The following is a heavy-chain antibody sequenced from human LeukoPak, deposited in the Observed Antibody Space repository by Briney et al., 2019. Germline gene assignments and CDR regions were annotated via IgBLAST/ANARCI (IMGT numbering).Heavy chain of an antibody. Sequence: GGSLRLSCAAPGLPFSTYAMSWVRQAPGKGLEWVSVISGSGGDTYYADSVKGRFTISGDNSKNTVYLQMNSLRAEDTALYYCAKGGVYGDYYFDYWGQGTLVTVSS. D-gene: IGHD4-17*01. CDR2: ISGSGGDT. J-gene: IGHJ4*02. V-gene: IGHV3-23*01. CDR3: AKGGVYGDYYFDY. CDR1: GLPFSTYA.